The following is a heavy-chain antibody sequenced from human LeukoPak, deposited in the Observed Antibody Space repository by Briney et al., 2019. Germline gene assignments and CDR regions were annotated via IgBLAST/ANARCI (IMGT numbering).Heavy chain of an antibody. V-gene: IGHV1-2*02. CDR2: INPNSGGT. D-gene: IGHD1-1*01. Sequence: ASVTVSCAASGYTFTVYYMHWVRQAPGPGLEWMGWINPNSGGTNYAQKFQGRVTMTRDTSISTAYMELSRLRSDDTAVYYCAHPLEARAFDIWGQGTMVTVSS. J-gene: IGHJ3*02. CDR3: AHPLEARAFDI. CDR1: GYTFTVYY.